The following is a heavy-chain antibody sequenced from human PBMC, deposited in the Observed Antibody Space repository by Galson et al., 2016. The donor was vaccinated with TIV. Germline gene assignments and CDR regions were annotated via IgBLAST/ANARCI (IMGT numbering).Heavy chain of an antibody. CDR1: GFTFSSYS. V-gene: IGHV3-33*08. J-gene: IGHJ3*01. D-gene: IGHD1-26*01. CDR2: IWYDGTNT. CDR3: ARTGANTLYSGGYGDDDGFDF. Sequence: SLRLSCAASGFTFSSYSMNWVRQAPGKGLEWVAVIWYDGTNTHYADSVKGRFTISKDNSENTLNLQMNTLRAEDTAVYYCARTGANTLYSGGYGDDDGFDFWGQGTMVTVSS.